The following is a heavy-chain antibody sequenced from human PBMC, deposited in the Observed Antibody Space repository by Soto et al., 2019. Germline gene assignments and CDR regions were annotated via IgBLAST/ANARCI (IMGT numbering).Heavy chain of an antibody. CDR1: GFTFSSYA. V-gene: IGHV3-23*01. Sequence: EVQLLESGGGLVQPGGSLRLSCAASGFTFSSYAMSWVRQAPGKGLEWVSAISGSGGSTYYADSVKGRFTISRDNSKSTLYLQMNSLRAEDTAVYYCAKDLFKTTVTTYPFFGYWGQGTLVTVSS. CDR2: ISGSGGST. CDR3: AKDLFKTTVTTYPFFGY. D-gene: IGHD4-4*01. J-gene: IGHJ4*02.